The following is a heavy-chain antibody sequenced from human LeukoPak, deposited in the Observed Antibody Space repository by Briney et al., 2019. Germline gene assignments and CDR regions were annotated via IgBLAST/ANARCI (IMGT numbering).Heavy chain of an antibody. CDR1: GGTFSSYA. CDR2: IIPIFGTA. D-gene: IGHD3-22*01. Sequence: SVKVSCKASGGTFSSYAISWVRQAPGQGLEWMGGIIPIFGTANYAQKFQDRVTISADESTSTAYMELRSLRSEDTAVYYCARGRYSYYDSSGYYYGAFDIWGQGTMVTVSS. J-gene: IGHJ3*02. CDR3: ARGRYSYYDSSGYYYGAFDI. V-gene: IGHV1-69*13.